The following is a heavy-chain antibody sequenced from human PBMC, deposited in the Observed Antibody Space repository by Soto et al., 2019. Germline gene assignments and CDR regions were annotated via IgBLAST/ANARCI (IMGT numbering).Heavy chain of an antibody. CDR1: GYTFTCYY. CDR2: INPNSGGT. D-gene: IGHD3-9*01. Sequence: ASVKVSCKASGYTFTCYYMHWVRQAPGQGLEWMGWINPNSGGTNYAQKFQGWVTMTRDTSISTAYMELSRLRSDDTAVYYCARDSSVLRYFDWPYYYYYGMDVWGQGTTVTVSS. J-gene: IGHJ6*02. V-gene: IGHV1-2*04. CDR3: ARDSSVLRYFDWPYYYYYGMDV.